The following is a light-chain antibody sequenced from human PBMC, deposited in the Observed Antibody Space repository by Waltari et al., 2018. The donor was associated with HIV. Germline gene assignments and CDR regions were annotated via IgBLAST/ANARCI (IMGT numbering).Light chain of an antibody. Sequence: QSALTQHPSASGSPEQSVTISCTGTSSDVGGYNYVSWYQQHPGKAPKLMIYEVSKRPSGVPDRFSGSKSGNTASLTVSGLQAEDEADYYCSSYAGSNNLVFGGGTKLTVL. CDR3: SSYAGSNNLV. CDR2: EVS. V-gene: IGLV2-8*01. J-gene: IGLJ2*01. CDR1: SSDVGGYNY.